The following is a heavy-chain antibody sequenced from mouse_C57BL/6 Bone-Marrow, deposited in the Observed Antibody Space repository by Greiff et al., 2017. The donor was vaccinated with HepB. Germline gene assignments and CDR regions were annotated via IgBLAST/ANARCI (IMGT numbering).Heavy chain of an antibody. J-gene: IGHJ3*01. V-gene: IGHV1-52*01. D-gene: IGHD2-4*01. Sequence: VQLQQPGAELVRPGSSVKLSCKASGYTFTSYWMHWVKQRPLQGLEWIGNIDPFDSETHYNQKFKDKATLTVDKSSSTAYMQLSSLTSEDSAVYYCARYDYDDGGFAYWGQGTLVTVSA. CDR3: ARYDYDDGGFAY. CDR2: IDPFDSET. CDR1: GYTFTSYW.